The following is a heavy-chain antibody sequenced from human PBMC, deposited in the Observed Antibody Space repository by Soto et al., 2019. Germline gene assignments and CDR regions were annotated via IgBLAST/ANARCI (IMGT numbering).Heavy chain of an antibody. CDR1: GFNFVDYG. D-gene: IGHD3-10*01. CDR2: INWKSDNI. CDR3: AKDIGLSRRPFYDYGMDV. V-gene: IGHV3-9*01. J-gene: IGHJ6*02. Sequence: EVQLVESGGGLVPPGRSLRLSCAASGFNFVDYGMHWVRQVPGKGLEWVSGINWKSDNIGYADSVKGRFTISRDNAKNSLYLQMNSLTAEDTALYYCAKDIGLSRRPFYDYGMDVWGQGTTVTFS.